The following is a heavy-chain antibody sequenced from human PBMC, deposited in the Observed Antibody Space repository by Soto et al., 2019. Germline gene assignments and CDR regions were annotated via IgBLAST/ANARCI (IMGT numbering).Heavy chain of an antibody. CDR2: IYDSGNT. Sequence: QVQLQESGPGLVKPSQTLSLTCTVSGGSISDGAYYWSWIRQPPGKGLEWIGHIYDSGNTYNNPSLXXXLXISVDTSKNHFSLNLNSVTAADTAVYYCASGLSGDKVDQWGQGTLVTXS. CDR1: GGSISDGAYY. D-gene: IGHD2-21*01. CDR3: ASGLSGDKVDQ. J-gene: IGHJ4*02. V-gene: IGHV4-30-4*01.